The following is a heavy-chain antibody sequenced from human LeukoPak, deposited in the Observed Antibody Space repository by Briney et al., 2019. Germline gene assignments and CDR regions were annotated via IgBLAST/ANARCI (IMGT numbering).Heavy chain of an antibody. D-gene: IGHD3-22*01. CDR1: GFTFSSYA. J-gene: IGHJ4*02. V-gene: IGHV3-23*01. Sequence: GGSLRLSCAASGFTFSSYAMSWVRQAPGKGLEWVSAISGSGGSTYYADSVKGRSTISRDNSKNTLYLQMNSLRAEDTAVYYCAKAIDYYDSSAPGYWGQGTLVTVSS. CDR3: AKAIDYYDSSAPGY. CDR2: ISGSGGST.